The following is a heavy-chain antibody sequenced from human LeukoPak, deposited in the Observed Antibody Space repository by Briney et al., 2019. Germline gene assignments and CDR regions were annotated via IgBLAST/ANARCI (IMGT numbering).Heavy chain of an antibody. CDR1: GGSFSGYY. D-gene: IGHD2-2*02. CDR3: ASYCSSTSCHTRRAFDI. Sequence: SETLSLTCAVYGGSFSGYYWSWIRQPPGKGLEWIGSIYYSGSTYYNPSLKSRVTISVDTSKNQFSLKLSSVTAADTAVYYCASYCSSTSCHTRRAFDIWGQGTMVTVSS. J-gene: IGHJ3*02. CDR2: IYYSGST. V-gene: IGHV4-34*01.